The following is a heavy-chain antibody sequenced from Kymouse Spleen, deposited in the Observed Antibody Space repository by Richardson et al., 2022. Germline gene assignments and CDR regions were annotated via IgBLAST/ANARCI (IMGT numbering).Heavy chain of an antibody. J-gene: IGHJ6*02. CDR3: ARDYSTYYYYYGMDV. Sequence: QVQLQESGPGLVKPSETLSLTCTVSGGSISSYYWSWIRQPPGKGLEWIGYIYYSGSTNYNPSLKSRVTISVDTSKNQFSLKLSSVTAADTAVYYCARDYSTYYYYYGMDVWGQGTTVTVSS. V-gene: IGHV4-59*01. D-gene: IGHD4-11,IGHD4-11*01. CDR1: GGSISSYY. CDR2: IYYSGST.